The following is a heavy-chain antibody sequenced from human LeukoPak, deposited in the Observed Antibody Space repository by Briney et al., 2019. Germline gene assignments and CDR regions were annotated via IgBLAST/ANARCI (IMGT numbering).Heavy chain of an antibody. CDR3: ARHHDYSYYYMDV. CDR1: GGSISSSSYY. J-gene: IGHJ6*03. V-gene: IGHV4-39*01. Sequence: SETLTLTCTVSGGSISSSSYYWGWIRQPPGQGLEWIGSIHYGGSTYYNPSLKSRVSISVDTSKNQFSLKLRSVTAADTAVYYCARHHDYSYYYMDVWGKGTTVTVSS. CDR2: IHYGGST.